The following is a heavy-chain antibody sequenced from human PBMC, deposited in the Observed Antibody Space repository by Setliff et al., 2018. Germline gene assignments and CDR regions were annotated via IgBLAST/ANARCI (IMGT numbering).Heavy chain of an antibody. D-gene: IGHD3-22*01. CDR1: GVTFNNDA. Sequence: GASVKVSCKASGVTFNNDAITWVRQAPGQGPEWMGVVIPMSGTTNFAQKFRGRVTITTDDSTSTAYMGLSGLTSEDTAVYYCASGPAHYVSSGLYGPDYQYCGLDVWGQGTTVTVSS. V-gene: IGHV1-69*05. CDR2: VIPMSGTT. J-gene: IGHJ6*02. CDR3: ASGPAHYVSSGLYGPDYQYCGLDV.